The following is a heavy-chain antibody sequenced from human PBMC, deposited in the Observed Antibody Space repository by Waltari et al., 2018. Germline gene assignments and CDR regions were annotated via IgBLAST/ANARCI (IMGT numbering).Heavy chain of an antibody. CDR1: GLTVSSNY. CDR2: IYSGGST. J-gene: IGHJ4*02. Sequence: EGQLVETGGGLIQPGGSLRLSCAASGLTVSSNYMSWGRQAPGKGLEWVSVIYSGGSTYYADSVKGRFTISRDNAKNTLYLQMNSLRAEDTAVYYCAREGSGSYYKGGFDYWGQGTLVTVSS. V-gene: IGHV3-53*02. CDR3: AREGSGSYYKGGFDY. D-gene: IGHD3-10*01.